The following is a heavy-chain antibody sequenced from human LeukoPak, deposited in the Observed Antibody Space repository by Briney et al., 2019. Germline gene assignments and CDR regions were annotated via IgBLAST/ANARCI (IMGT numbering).Heavy chain of an antibody. J-gene: IGHJ4*02. CDR3: GQQWLVLGAIDY. Sequence: QPGGSLRLSCAASGFTFSNYGLSWVRQAPGKGLEWVSGITGSGGSTYYADSVKGRFTISRDNSKNTLYLRMNSLRAEDTAVYYCGQQWLVLGAIDYWGQGALVTVSS. CDR2: ITGSGGST. V-gene: IGHV3-23*01. D-gene: IGHD6-19*01. CDR1: GFTFSNYG.